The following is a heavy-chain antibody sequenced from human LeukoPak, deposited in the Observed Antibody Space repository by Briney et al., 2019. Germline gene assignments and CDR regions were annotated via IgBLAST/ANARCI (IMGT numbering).Heavy chain of an antibody. Sequence: GASVKVSCKTSGYTFTYYASNWVRQAPGQGLEWVGWINTNTGNPTYAQGFTGRLVFSLDTSVSTAYLQISGLKAEDTAVYYCARAIGPQIWGQQLVFGFWGQGTLVTVPS. CDR3: ARAIGPQIWGQQLVFGF. CDR1: GYTFTYYA. J-gene: IGHJ4*02. D-gene: IGHD6-13*01. V-gene: IGHV7-4-1*02. CDR2: INTNTGNP.